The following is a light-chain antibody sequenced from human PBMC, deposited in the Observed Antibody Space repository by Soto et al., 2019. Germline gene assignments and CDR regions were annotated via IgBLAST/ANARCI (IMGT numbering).Light chain of an antibody. J-gene: IGLJ1*01. CDR1: SSDVDTHNY. CDR3: ATWDDSLNGYV. Sequence: QSALTQPASVSGSPGQSITISCTATSSDVDTHNYVSWYQQYPGKAPKLMIYEVINRPSGVSNRFSGSKSGNTASLIISGLQAEDEADYYCATWDDSLNGYVFGTGTKVTVL. V-gene: IGLV2-14*01. CDR2: EVI.